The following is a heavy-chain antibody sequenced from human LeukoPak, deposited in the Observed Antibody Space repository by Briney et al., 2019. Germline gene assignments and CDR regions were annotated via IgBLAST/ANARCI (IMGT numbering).Heavy chain of an antibody. CDR3: ARDLAAWDV. V-gene: IGHV3-7*01. CDR2: INPDGSEK. J-gene: IGHJ6*04. CDR1: GFTFSNYW. Sequence: GRSLRLSCAASGFTFSNYWMSWVRQAPGKGLEWVANINPDGSEKYSVDSVTGRFTISRDNGENTMFLEMNNLRAEDSGVYYCARDLAAWDVWGKGTTVTVSS.